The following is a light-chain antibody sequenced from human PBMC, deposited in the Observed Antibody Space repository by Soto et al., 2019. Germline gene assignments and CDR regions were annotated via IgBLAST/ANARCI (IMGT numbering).Light chain of an antibody. Sequence: EIVLTQSPDTLSLSPGERATLSCRASQSVSSNLAWYQQKPGQAPRLLIYGASTRATGIPARFSGSGPGTEFTLTISRLEPEDFAVYYCQQYGSSPPWTFGQGTKVDIK. CDR1: QSVSSN. CDR2: GAS. V-gene: IGKV3-20*01. J-gene: IGKJ1*01. CDR3: QQYGSSPPWT.